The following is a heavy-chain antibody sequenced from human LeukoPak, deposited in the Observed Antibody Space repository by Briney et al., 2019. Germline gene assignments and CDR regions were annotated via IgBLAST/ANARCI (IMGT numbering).Heavy chain of an antibody. J-gene: IGHJ4*02. CDR3: AREGGRAGFDY. CDR2: IKKDGSEK. Sequence: GGSLRLSCVASGFTFSNFWMSWVRQAPGKGLEWEANIKKDGSEKFYMDSVEGRFTISRDNAKNSLHLQMNSLRAEDRAVYYCAREGGRAGFDYWGQGTLVTVSS. CDR1: GFTFSNFW. V-gene: IGHV3-7*03. D-gene: IGHD3-16*01.